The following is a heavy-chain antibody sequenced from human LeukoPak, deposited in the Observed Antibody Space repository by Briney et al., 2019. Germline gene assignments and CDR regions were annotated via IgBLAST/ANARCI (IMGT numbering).Heavy chain of an antibody. CDR2: INAYNGNT. V-gene: IGHV1-18*01. CDR1: GYTFTSYG. J-gene: IGHJ3*02. D-gene: IGHD3-22*01. CDR3: ARDTYYYDSSGYYRVWSIDDAFDI. Sequence: ASVKVSCKASGYTFTSYGISWVRQAPGQGLEWMGWINAYNGNTNYAQKLQGRVTMTTDTSTSAAYMELRSLRSDDTAVYYCARDTYYYDSSGYYRVWSIDDAFDIWGQGTMVTVSS.